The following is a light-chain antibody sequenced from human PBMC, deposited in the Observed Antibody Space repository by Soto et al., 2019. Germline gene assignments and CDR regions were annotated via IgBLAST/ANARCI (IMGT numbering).Light chain of an antibody. CDR2: GVS. CDR3: QQYGSSPLT. J-gene: IGKJ4*01. Sequence: ELVLTQSPGTLSLSPGERATLSCRASQSVSSSHLAWYQQKPGQAPRLLMYGVSSRATGIPDRFSGSGTGTEFTLTISRLEPEDFAVYYCQQYGSSPLTFGGGTKVDI. V-gene: IGKV3-20*01. CDR1: QSVSSSH.